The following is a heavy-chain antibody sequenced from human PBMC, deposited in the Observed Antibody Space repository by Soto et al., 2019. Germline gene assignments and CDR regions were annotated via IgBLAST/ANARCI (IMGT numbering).Heavy chain of an antibody. Sequence: GGSLRLSCAASGLTFSSFAMHWVRQAPGKGLEWVAVTSYDGSNKYYADSVKGRFTISRDISKSTLYLQMISLRAEDTAVYFCARAPPGYCTKGVCYFFDYWGQGTLVTVSS. CDR2: TSYDGSNK. J-gene: IGHJ4*02. V-gene: IGHV3-30-3*01. CDR3: ARAPPGYCTKGVCYFFDY. D-gene: IGHD2-8*01. CDR1: GLTFSSFA.